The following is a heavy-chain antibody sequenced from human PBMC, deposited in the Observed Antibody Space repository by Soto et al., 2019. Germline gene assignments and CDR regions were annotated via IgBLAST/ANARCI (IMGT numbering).Heavy chain of an antibody. V-gene: IGHV4-31*03. J-gene: IGHJ4*02. Sequence: SETLSLTCTVSGGSISSGGYYWSWIRQHPGKGLEWIGYIYYSGSTYYNPSLKSRVTISVDTSKNQFSLKLSSVTAADTAVYYCASWNTAAAGPPWSPVDYWGQGTLVTVSS. CDR2: IYYSGST. CDR3: ASWNTAAAGPPWSPVDY. CDR1: GGSISSGGYY. D-gene: IGHD6-13*01.